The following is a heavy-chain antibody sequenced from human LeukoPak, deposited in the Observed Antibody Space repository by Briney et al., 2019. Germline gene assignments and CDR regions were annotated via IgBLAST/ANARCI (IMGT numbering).Heavy chain of an antibody. D-gene: IGHD3-10*01. CDR1: GLTVSSNY. Sequence: GGSLRLSCAASGLTVSSNYMSWVRQAPGKGLEWVSVIYGGGSTHYADSVKGRFTVSRDNSKNTVFLQMNSLRGEDTAVYYCARDSRTMAHSDNWGQGTLVTVSS. J-gene: IGHJ4*02. CDR2: IYGGGST. V-gene: IGHV3-66*02. CDR3: ARDSRTMAHSDN.